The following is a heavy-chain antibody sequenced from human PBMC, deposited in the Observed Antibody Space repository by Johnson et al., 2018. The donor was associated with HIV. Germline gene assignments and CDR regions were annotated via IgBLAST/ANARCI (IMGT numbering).Heavy chain of an antibody. CDR1: GFRFSTYA. CDR3: VSVVRMPVSSDWKAFHI. Sequence: VQLVESGGGVVQPGRSLRLSCAASGFRFSTYALHWVRQAPGKGPDWVSYISSSGSTIYYADSVKGRFTISRDNAKNSLYLQRNSLRAGDTALYYCVSVVRMPVSSDWKAFHIWGQGTLVSVSS. D-gene: IGHD6-19*01. V-gene: IGHV3-48*04. J-gene: IGHJ3*02. CDR2: ISSSGSTI.